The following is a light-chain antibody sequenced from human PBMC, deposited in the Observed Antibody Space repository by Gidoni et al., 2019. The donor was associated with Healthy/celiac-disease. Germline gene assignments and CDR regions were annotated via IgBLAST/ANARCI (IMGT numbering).Light chain of an antibody. CDR2: AAS. J-gene: IGKJ5*01. V-gene: IGKV1-39*01. CDR3: QQSYSTPPT. CDR1: QSISSY. Sequence: DIQMTQPPSSLSASLGDRVTITCRASQSISSYLNWYQQKPGKAPKLLIYAASSLQSGVPARFSGSGSVTDFTLTISSLQPEDFATYYCQQSYSTPPTFGQGTRLEIK.